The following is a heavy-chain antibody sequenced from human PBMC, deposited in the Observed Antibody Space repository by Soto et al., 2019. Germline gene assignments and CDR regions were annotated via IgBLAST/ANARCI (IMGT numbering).Heavy chain of an antibody. J-gene: IGHJ4*02. CDR1: GFTYTNYW. CDR3: SRSLDS. CDR2: ISPDGSQK. V-gene: IGHV3-7*01. Sequence: GSLRLSCAASGFTYTNYWMDWVRQVPGKGLEWVANISPDGSQKQYVDSVKGRFTISRDNAKNSLYLQMNRLTAEDSALYYCSRSLDSWGQGTRVTVSS.